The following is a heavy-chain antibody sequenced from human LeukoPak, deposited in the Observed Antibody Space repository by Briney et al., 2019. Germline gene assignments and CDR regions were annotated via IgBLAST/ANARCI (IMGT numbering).Heavy chain of an antibody. V-gene: IGHV3-9*01. CDR3: AKGDRVVPAAILDY. CDR1: GFTFDDYA. J-gene: IGHJ4*02. Sequence: PGGSLRLSCAASGFTFDDYAMHWVRQAPGKGLEWVSGISWNSGSIGYADSVKGRFTISGDNAKNSLYLQMNSLRAEDTALYYCAKGDRVVPAAILDYWGQGTLVTVSS. CDR2: ISWNSGSI. D-gene: IGHD2-2*01.